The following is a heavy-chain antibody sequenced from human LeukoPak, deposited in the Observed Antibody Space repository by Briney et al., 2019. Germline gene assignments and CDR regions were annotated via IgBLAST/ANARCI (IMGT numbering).Heavy chain of an antibody. D-gene: IGHD5-18*01. CDR3: ARGGIQVSGIDEFDY. CDR1: GFTFIDYD. Sequence: GGFLRPSCAASGFTFIDYDMHWVRQVIGKRLWWGSAIGIRGDTHYSGSVKGRFTISRENAESSLYLQMNSLRAEDTAVYYCARGGIQVSGIDEFDYWGQGTLVTVSS. V-gene: IGHV3-13*01. J-gene: IGHJ4*02. CDR2: IGIRGDT.